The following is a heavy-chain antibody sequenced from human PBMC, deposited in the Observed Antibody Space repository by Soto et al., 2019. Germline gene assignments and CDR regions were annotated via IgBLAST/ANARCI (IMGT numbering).Heavy chain of an antibody. CDR3: ARDRGFYDSSGYVDSFDY. Sequence: QVQLVQSGVEVKKPGASVKVSCKASGYTFTSYGISWVRQAPGQGLERMGWISADNGNTIYAQNVQGRVTMTTDTSTTIAYMELRSLRSAETAVYYCARDRGFYDSSGYVDSFDYWGQGTLVTVSS. CDR2: ISADNGNT. V-gene: IGHV1-18*01. CDR1: GYTFTSYG. J-gene: IGHJ4*02. D-gene: IGHD3-22*01.